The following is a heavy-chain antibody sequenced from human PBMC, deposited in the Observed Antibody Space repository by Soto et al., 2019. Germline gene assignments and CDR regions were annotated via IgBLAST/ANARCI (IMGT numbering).Heavy chain of an antibody. J-gene: IGHJ4*02. CDR1: GFSLSPSGVG. CDR3: AHFSTWDGTCDY. CDR2: IYWNDDK. Sequence: SGPTLVNPTQTLTLTCTFSGFSLSPSGVGVGWIRQPPGKALEWLALIYWNDDKRYSPSLKSRLTITKDTSKNQVVLTMTNMDPVDTAPYYCAHFSTWDGTCDYWGQGTLVTVSS. V-gene: IGHV2-5*01. D-gene: IGHD1-1*01.